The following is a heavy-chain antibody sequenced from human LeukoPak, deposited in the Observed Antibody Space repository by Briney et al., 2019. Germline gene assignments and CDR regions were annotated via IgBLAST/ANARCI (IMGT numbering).Heavy chain of an antibody. CDR1: GFTFSSYA. CDR2: ISGSGGST. D-gene: IGHD2-15*01. CDR3: AKSSPYCRGGSCYSIDY. J-gene: IGHJ4*02. Sequence: PGGSLRLSCAASGFTFSSYAMSWVRQAPGKGLEWVSAISGSGGSTYYADSVKGRFTISRDNSKNTLYLQMNSLRAEDTAVYYCAKSSPYCRGGSCYSIDYWGQGTLVTVSS. V-gene: IGHV3-23*01.